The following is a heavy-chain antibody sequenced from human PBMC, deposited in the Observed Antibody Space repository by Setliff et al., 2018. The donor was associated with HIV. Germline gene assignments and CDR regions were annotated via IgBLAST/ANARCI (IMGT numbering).Heavy chain of an antibody. J-gene: IGHJ4*02. CDR1: GYLFTGYY. CDR2: ISGYNGNT. CDR3: ARGRHFDSSGTSNY. V-gene: IGHV1-18*04. D-gene: IGHD3-22*01. Sequence: ASVKVSCKASGYLFTGYYMHWVRQAPGQGLEWMGWISGYNGNTKYAQSFQGRVAMTTETSTSTAYMELSSLRSEDTAVYYCARGRHFDSSGTSNYWGQGTLVTVSS.